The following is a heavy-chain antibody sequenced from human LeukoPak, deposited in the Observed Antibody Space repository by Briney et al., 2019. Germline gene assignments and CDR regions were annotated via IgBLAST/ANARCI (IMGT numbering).Heavy chain of an antibody. V-gene: IGHV4-59*01. CDR2: IYYSGST. CDR3: ARDLYDSSGGAFDI. CDR1: GGSISSYY. Sequence: SETLSLTCTVSGGSISSYYWSWIRQPPGKGPEWIGYIYYSGSTNYNPSLKSRVTISVDTSKNQFSLKLSSVTAADTAVYYCARDLYDSSGGAFDIWGQGTMVTVSS. J-gene: IGHJ3*02. D-gene: IGHD3-22*01.